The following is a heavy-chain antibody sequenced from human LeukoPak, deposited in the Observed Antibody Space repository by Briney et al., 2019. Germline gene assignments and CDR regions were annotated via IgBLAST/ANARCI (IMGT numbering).Heavy chain of an antibody. J-gene: IGHJ4*02. Sequence: GASLRLSCAASGFTFSSYVMSWVRQAPGKGLEWVSVISGGGGSTYDADSVKGRFTISRDNSKNTLYLQMNGLRAEDTAVYYCAKRAYGSGNNYFDYRGQGTLVTVSS. CDR1: GFTFSSYV. V-gene: IGHV3-23*01. CDR3: AKRAYGSGNNYFDY. CDR2: ISGGGGST. D-gene: IGHD3-10*01.